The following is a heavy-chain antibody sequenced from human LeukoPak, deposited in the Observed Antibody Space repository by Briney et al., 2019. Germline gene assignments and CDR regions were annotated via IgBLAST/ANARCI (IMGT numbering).Heavy chain of an antibody. D-gene: IGHD3-16*02. CDR2: IRGGGAGA. Sequence: GGSLRLSCAASGFTFSNFAMAWVRQVPEKGLEWVSFIRGGGAGAHYADSVRGRFTISRDNSKNTLYLEMNSLRADDTGVYYCAKASYSYGNDAFDIWGQGTKVTVSS. CDR1: GFTFSNFA. V-gene: IGHV3-23*01. CDR3: AKASYSYGNDAFDI. J-gene: IGHJ3*02.